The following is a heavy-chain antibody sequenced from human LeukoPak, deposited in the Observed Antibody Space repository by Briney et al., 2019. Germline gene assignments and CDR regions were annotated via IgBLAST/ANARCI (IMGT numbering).Heavy chain of an antibody. CDR2: ISGSGGST. Sequence: VSLRLSRAASGFTFSSYAMSWVRQAPGKGLEWVSAISGSGGSTYYADSVKGRFTISRDNSKNTLYLQMNSLRAEDTAVYYCAKDQGDGYSFFDYWGQGTLVTVSS. CDR1: GFTFSSYA. D-gene: IGHD5-24*01. J-gene: IGHJ4*02. V-gene: IGHV3-23*01. CDR3: AKDQGDGYSFFDY.